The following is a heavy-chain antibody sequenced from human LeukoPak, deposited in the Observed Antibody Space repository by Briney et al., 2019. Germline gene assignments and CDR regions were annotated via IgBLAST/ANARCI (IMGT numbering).Heavy chain of an antibody. D-gene: IGHD5-18*01. CDR2: INPNSGGT. CDR1: GYTFTGYY. CDR3: ARGRYSYGYEEFSCDF. Sequence: PVASVKVSCKASGYTFTGYYMHWVRQAPGQGLEWMGWINPNSGGTNYAQKFQGRVTMTRDTSISTAYMELSRLRSDDTAVYYCARGRYSYGYEEFSCDFWGQGTQVTVSS. J-gene: IGHJ4*02. V-gene: IGHV1-2*02.